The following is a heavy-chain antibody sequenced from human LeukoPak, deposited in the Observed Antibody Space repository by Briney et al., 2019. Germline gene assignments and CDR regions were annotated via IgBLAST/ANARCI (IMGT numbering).Heavy chain of an antibody. D-gene: IGHD6-19*01. CDR1: GGTFSSYA. Sequence: ASVKVSCKASGGTFSSYAISWVRQAPGQGLEWMGGIIPIFGTANYVQKFQGRVTITRDTSASTAYMELSSLRSEDTAVYYCARDNVSSGWYDYWGQGTLVTVSS. J-gene: IGHJ4*02. V-gene: IGHV1-69*05. CDR2: IIPIFGTA. CDR3: ARDNVSSGWYDY.